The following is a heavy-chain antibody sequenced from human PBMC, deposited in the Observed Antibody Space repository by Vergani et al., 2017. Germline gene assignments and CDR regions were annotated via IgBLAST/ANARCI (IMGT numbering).Heavy chain of an antibody. Sequence: LLQESGPGVVKPSETLSLTCTVSGGSIKSGVYYWAWVRPSPGKGLEWIATIYYSGDTYYNPSLKSRVTISVDTSNNHFSLRLNSLTAADTAVYYCAGRSGIGYDIVSGTKYFFDFWGQGTLVTVSS. J-gene: IGHJ4*02. D-gene: IGHD3-9*01. CDR3: AGRSGIGYDIVSGTKYFFDF. CDR1: GGSIKSGVYY. CDR2: IYYSGDT. V-gene: IGHV4-39*07.